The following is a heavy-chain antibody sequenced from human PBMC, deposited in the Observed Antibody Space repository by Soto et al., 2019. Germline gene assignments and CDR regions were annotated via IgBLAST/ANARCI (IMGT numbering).Heavy chain of an antibody. CDR1: GHTFTTFY. D-gene: IGHD1-26*01. V-gene: IGHV1-46*01. J-gene: IGHJ4*02. CDR3: ARDLVDATGLGY. Sequence: QVQLVQSGTEVKKPGASVKVSCKASGHTFTTFYMHRVRQAPGQGLEWMGIINPSGDSTTYPQKFQGRLTMTRDTSTSTVYMELTSLRSEDTAVYYCARDLVDATGLGYWGQGTLVSVSS. CDR2: INPSGDST.